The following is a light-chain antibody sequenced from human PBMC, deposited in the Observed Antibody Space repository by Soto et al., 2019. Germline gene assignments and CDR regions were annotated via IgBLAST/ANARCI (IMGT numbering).Light chain of an antibody. CDR3: SSYTSSGLWV. Sequence: QSALTQPASVSGSPGQSITISCTGTSSDVGHYNYVSWYQQHPGKAPKLMIYDVSNRPSGVSNRFSASKSGNTASLTISGLQAEDEADYYCSSYTSSGLWVFDGGTKLTVL. V-gene: IGLV2-14*01. CDR2: DVS. CDR1: SSDVGHYNY. J-gene: IGLJ3*02.